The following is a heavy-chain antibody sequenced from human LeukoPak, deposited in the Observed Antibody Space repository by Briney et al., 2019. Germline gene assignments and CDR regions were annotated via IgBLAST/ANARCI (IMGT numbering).Heavy chain of an antibody. Sequence: GRSLRLSCAASGFTFSSYSMSWVRQAPGKGPEWVSAISSSGRYIYYADSVKGRFTISRDSAKNSLYLQMDSLRAEDTAVYYCARDFVNSGYYFGYWGQGTLVTVGS. CDR3: ARDFVNSGYYFGY. D-gene: IGHD3-22*01. J-gene: IGHJ4*02. CDR1: GFTFSSYS. V-gene: IGHV3-21*01. CDR2: ISSSGRYI.